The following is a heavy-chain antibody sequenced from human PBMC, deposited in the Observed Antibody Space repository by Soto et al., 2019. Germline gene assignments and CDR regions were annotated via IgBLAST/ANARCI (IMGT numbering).Heavy chain of an antibody. CDR3: ARDRLGATGDY. Sequence: QVQLVQSGAEVKKPGASVKVSCKASGYTFTSYGISWVRQAPGQGLEWMGWISAYNANTNYSQKLQGRVTMTTHTSTSTSYMELRSIRSDETAVYFCARDRLGATGDYWGPGSLFTVSS. J-gene: IGHJ4*01. CDR2: ISAYNANT. V-gene: IGHV1-18*01. CDR1: GYTFTSYG. D-gene: IGHD1-26*01.